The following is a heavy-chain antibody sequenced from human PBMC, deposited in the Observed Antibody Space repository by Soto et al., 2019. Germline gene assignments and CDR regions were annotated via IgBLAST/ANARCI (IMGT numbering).Heavy chain of an antibody. V-gene: IGHV1-69*13. CDR3: ASGIVDTAMVTFDY. CDR1: GGTFSSYA. D-gene: IGHD5-18*01. CDR2: IIPIFGTA. Sequence: ASVKVSCKASGGTFSSYAISWVRQAPGQGLEWMGGIIPIFGTANYAQKFQGRVTITADESTSTAYMELSSLRSEDMAVYYCASGIVDTAMVTFDYWGQGTLVTVSS. J-gene: IGHJ4*02.